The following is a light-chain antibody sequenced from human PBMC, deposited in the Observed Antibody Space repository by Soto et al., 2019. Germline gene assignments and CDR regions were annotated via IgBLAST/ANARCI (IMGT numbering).Light chain of an antibody. V-gene: IGKV3-15*01. CDR1: QSVSTS. J-gene: IGKJ2*01. CDR3: QQYGSSPLYT. Sequence: EIVMTQSPATLSVSPGERATLSCRASQSVSTSLAWYQQKPGQAPRLLIYGASTRATSIPARFIGSGSGTEFTLTISSLQSEDFAVYYCQQYGSSPLYTFGQGTKLEIK. CDR2: GAS.